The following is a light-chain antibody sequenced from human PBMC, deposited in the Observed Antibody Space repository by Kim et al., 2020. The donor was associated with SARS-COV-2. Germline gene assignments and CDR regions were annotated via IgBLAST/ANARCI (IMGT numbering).Light chain of an antibody. CDR1: KLGDKY. J-gene: IGLJ1*01. Sequence: SYELTQPPSVSGSPGQTASITCSGDKLGDKYACWYQQKPGQSPVLVIYQDSKRPSGIPERFSGSNSGNIATLTISGTQAMDEADYYCQAWDSSTEVFGTGTKVTVL. CDR3: QAWDSSTEV. CDR2: QDS. V-gene: IGLV3-1*01.